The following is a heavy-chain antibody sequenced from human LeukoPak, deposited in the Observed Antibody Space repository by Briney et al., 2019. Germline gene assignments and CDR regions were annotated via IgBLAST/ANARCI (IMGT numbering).Heavy chain of an antibody. V-gene: IGHV4-59*01. J-gene: IGHJ4*02. CDR3: ARDQYDTWSRRGNFDS. Sequence: PSETLSLTCNVSGGSISNYYWSWIRQPPGKGLEWIGYIYYSGSTNYNPSLKSRVTISVDTSKNQFSLNLSSVTAADTAMYYCARDQYDTWSRRGNFDSWGQGTLVIVSS. D-gene: IGHD3-3*01. CDR1: GGSISNYY. CDR2: IYYSGST.